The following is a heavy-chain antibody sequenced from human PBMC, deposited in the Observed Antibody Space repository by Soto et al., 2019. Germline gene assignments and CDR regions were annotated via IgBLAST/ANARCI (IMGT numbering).Heavy chain of an antibody. CDR1: GGSISSGGYY. J-gene: IGHJ3*02. Sequence: QVQLQESGPGLVKPSQTLSLTCTVSGGSISSGGYYWSWIRQHPGKGLEWIGYIYYSGSTYYNPSLKSRVTISVATSKNQCSPKLSAGTAADTAGDYCARVRIVVVPAASRSGKDACDIWGQGTMVTVSS. CDR2: IYYSGST. D-gene: IGHD2-2*01. CDR3: ARVRIVVVPAASRSGKDACDI. V-gene: IGHV4-31*03.